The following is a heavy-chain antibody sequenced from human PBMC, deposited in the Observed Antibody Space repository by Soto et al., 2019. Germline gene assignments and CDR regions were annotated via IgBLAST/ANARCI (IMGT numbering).Heavy chain of an antibody. J-gene: IGHJ6*02. V-gene: IGHV1-69*13. CDR3: ASRITMVRGVIPYDYYYYGMDV. CDR2: IIPIFGTA. CDR1: GGTLSSYA. Sequence: SVKVACKASGGTLSSYAISWVRQAPGQGLEWMGGIIPIFGTANYAQKFQGRVTITADESTSTAYMELSSLRSEDTAVYYCASRITMVRGVIPYDYYYYGMDVWGQGTTVTVSS. D-gene: IGHD3-10*01.